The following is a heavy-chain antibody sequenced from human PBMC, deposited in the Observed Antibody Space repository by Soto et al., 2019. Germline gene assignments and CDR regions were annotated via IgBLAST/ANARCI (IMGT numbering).Heavy chain of an antibody. CDR1: GFTFSSYG. D-gene: IGHD5-18*01. V-gene: IGHV3-30*18. CDR2: ISYDGSNK. CDR3: AKDGAYSYGKSFYYYYGMDV. J-gene: IGHJ6*02. Sequence: VGSLRLSCAASGFTFSSYGMHWVRQAPGKGLEWVAVISYDGSNKYYADSVKGRFTISRDNSKNTLYLQMNSLRAEDTAVYYCAKDGAYSYGKSFYYYYGMDVWGQGPTVIVSS.